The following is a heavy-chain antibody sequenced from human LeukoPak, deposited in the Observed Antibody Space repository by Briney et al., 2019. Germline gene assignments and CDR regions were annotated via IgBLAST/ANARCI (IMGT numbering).Heavy chain of an antibody. D-gene: IGHD5-24*01. V-gene: IGHV3-30*04. CDR2: ISDDGKNK. Sequence: PGRSLRLSCVASGFFFSNYGIHWVRQAPGKGLEWVAAISDDGKNKDYADSAKGRFTISRDNSKNTLYLQVNSLRAEDTAVYYCARDREVATIKLEHFDYWGQGTLVTVSS. J-gene: IGHJ4*02. CDR3: ARDREVATIKLEHFDY. CDR1: GFFFSNYG.